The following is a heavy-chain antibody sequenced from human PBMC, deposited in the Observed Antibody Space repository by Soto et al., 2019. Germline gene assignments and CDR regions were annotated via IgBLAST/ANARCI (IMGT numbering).Heavy chain of an antibody. CDR3: AKDVVVGATTGLGDYYYYYGMDV. CDR1: GFTFSSYG. CDR2: ISYDGSNK. V-gene: IGHV3-30*18. Sequence: SGGSLRLSCAASGFTFSSYGMHGVRQAPGKGLEWVAVISYDGSNKYYADSVKGRFTISRDNSKNTLYLQMNSLRAEDTAVYYCAKDVVVGATTGLGDYYYYYGMDVWGQGTTVTVSS. D-gene: IGHD1-26*01. J-gene: IGHJ6*02.